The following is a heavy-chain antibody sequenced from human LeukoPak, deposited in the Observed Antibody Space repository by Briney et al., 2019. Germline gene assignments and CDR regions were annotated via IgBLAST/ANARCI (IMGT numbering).Heavy chain of an antibody. CDR2: ISSSSSTI. CDR3: ARDPYDFWSGYYPSYYYYYGMDV. V-gene: IGHV3-48*01. CDR1: GFTFSSYS. Sequence: PGGSLRLSCAASGFTFSSYSMNWVRQAPGKGLEWVSYISSSSSTIYYADSVRGRSTISRDNAKNSLYLQMNSLRAEDTAVYYCARDPYDFWSGYYPSYYYYYGMDVWGQGTTVTVSS. J-gene: IGHJ6*02. D-gene: IGHD3-3*01.